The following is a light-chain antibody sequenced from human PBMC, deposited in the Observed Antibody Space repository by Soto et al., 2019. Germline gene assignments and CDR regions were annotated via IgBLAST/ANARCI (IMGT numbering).Light chain of an antibody. CDR3: CSYAGSPYV. V-gene: IGLV2-11*01. CDR2: DVT. J-gene: IGLJ1*01. Sequence: QSALTQPRSVSGSPGQSVTISCTGTSSDVGGYNYASWYQQHPGKAPKLIIYDVTKRPSGVPDRFSGSKSGSTASLTISGLQAEDEADYFCCSYAGSPYVFGTGTKLTVL. CDR1: SSDVGGYNY.